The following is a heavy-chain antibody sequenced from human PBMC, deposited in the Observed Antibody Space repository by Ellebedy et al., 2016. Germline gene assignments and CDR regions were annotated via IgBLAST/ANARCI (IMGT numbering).Heavy chain of an antibody. CDR1: GGSISGSSFY. V-gene: IGHV4-39*01. Sequence: SETLSLXXTVSGGSISGSSFYWGWIRQSPGKGLEWIGTIFYSGSTYYNPSLKSRVTMSVDTSRSQFSLNLRSVTAADTAVYYCARLKDLYSSTWFHNWFDPWGQGTLVTVSS. D-gene: IGHD6-19*01. J-gene: IGHJ5*02. CDR3: ARLKDLYSSTWFHNWFDP. CDR2: IFYSGST.